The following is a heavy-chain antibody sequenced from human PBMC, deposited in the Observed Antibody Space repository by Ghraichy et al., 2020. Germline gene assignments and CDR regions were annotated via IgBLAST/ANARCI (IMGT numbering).Heavy chain of an antibody. CDR3: ARLITSSVPWHYALDA. Sequence: ASVKVSCKASGYTFTAYYIHWVRQAPGQGLEWMGRINPNSGGTNYTQKFQGRVTMTRDTSISTAYMELSRLRSDDAAVYFCARLITSSVPWHYALDAWGQGTTVTVSS. J-gene: IGHJ6*02. CDR2: INPNSGGT. CDR1: GYTFTAYY. V-gene: IGHV1-2*02. D-gene: IGHD3-3*01.